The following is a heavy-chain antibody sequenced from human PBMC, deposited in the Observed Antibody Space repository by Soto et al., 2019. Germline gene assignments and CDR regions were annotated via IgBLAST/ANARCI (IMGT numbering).Heavy chain of an antibody. D-gene: IGHD3-10*01. CDR2: ISSDGNNQ. J-gene: IGHJ3*02. CDR1: GFTSTSFV. CDR3: AKAPGVLAAFDI. Sequence: QVQLVESGGGVVQPGRSLRLSCAASGFTSTSFVIHWVRQAPGKGLEWLAVISSDGNNQYYADSVKGRFTISRDNSKNTLYLQVNSLRAEDTAVYFCAKAPGVLAAFDIWGQGTMVTVSS. V-gene: IGHV3-30*18.